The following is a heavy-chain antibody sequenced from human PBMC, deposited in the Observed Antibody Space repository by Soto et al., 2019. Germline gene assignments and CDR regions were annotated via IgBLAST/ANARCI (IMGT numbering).Heavy chain of an antibody. D-gene: IGHD6-6*01. Sequence: PSETLSLTCTVSGGSISSSSYYWGWIRQPPGKGLEWIGSIYYSGSTYYNPSLKSRVTISVDTSKNQFSLKLSPVTAADTAVYYCADLYSSSGGVGYWGQGTLVTVSS. V-gene: IGHV4-39*01. CDR1: GGSISSSSYY. CDR3: ADLYSSSGGVGY. CDR2: IYYSGST. J-gene: IGHJ4*02.